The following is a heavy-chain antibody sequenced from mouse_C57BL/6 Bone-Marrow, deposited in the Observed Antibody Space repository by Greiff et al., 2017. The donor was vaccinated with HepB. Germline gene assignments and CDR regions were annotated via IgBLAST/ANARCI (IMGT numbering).Heavy chain of an antibody. Sequence: VQLQQSGAELVRPGASVTLSCKASGYTFTDYEMHWVKQTPVHGLEWIGAIDPETGGTAYNPKFKGKAILTADKSSSTAYMELRSLTSEDSAVYYCTRYPHYGSSPYWYFDVWGTGTTVTVSS. CDR2: IDPETGGT. J-gene: IGHJ1*03. CDR1: GYTFTDYE. V-gene: IGHV1-15*01. CDR3: TRYPHYGSSPYWYFDV. D-gene: IGHD1-1*01.